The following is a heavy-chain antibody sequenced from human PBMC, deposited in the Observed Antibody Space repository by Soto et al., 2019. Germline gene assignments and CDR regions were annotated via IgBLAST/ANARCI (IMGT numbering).Heavy chain of an antibody. D-gene: IGHD6-25*01. CDR1: GYSFTSYW. V-gene: IGHV5-51*01. CDR3: ARVDSSGCSEY. Sequence: GESLKISCKGSGYSFTSYWIGWVRQMPGKGLECMGFIYPGDSDTTYSPSFQGHVTISADKYSSTAYLQWSSLKASDTAMYYCARVDSSGCSEYWGQGTLVTVSS. CDR2: IYPGDSDT. J-gene: IGHJ4*02.